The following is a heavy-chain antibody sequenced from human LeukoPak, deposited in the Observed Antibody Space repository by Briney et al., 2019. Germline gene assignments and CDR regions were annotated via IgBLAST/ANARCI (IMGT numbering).Heavy chain of an antibody. J-gene: IGHJ4*02. CDR2: ISGSGGST. Sequence: PGGSLRLSCAASGFTFSSYGMSWVRQAPGKGLEWVSAISGSGGSTYYADSVKGRFTISRDNSKNTLYLQMNSLRAEDTAVYYCARDHSFLTAMVIGKYYFDYWGQGTLVTVSS. CDR3: ARDHSFLTAMVIGKYYFDY. CDR1: GFTFSSYG. V-gene: IGHV3-23*01. D-gene: IGHD5-18*01.